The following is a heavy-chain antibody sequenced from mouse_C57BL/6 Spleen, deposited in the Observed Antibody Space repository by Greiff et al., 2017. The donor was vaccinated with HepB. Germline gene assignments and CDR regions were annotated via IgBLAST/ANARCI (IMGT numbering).Heavy chain of an antibody. D-gene: IGHD1-1*01. CDR3: ARSITTVVAWYIDG. V-gene: IGHV1-69*01. J-gene: IGHJ1*03. Sequence: QVQLQQPGAELVMPGASVKLSCKASGYTFTSYWMHWVKQRPGQGLEWIGEIDPSDSYTNYNQKFKGKSTMTVDKSSSTAYMQLSSLTSEDSAVYYCARSITTVVAWYIDGWGTGTTVTVSS. CDR1: GYTFTSYW. CDR2: IDPSDSYT.